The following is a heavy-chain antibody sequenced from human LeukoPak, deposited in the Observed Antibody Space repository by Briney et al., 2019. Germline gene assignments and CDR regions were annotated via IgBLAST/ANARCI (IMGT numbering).Heavy chain of an antibody. D-gene: IGHD2-2*01. Sequence: GGSLRLSCAASGFTFSSYAMSWVRQAPGKGLEWVSAISGSGGSTYYADSVKGRFTISRDNSKNTLYLQMNSLRAEDTAVYYCAKALWGYCGSTSCNHAFDIWGQGTMVTVSS. CDR1: GFTFSSYA. V-gene: IGHV3-23*01. CDR3: AKALWGYCGSTSCNHAFDI. CDR2: ISGSGGST. J-gene: IGHJ3*02.